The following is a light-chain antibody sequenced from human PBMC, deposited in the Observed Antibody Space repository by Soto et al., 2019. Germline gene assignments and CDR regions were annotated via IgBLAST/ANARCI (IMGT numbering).Light chain of an antibody. V-gene: IGKV3-20*01. CDR3: QQYGSSPRT. Sequence: EIVLTQSPGTLSLSPGERATLSCRASQSVSSGYSAWYQQKPVQAPRLLIYGASSRATGIPDRFSGSGSGKDFTLTISRLEPEDFAVYYCQQYGSSPRTFGQGTKLYIK. CDR1: QSVSSGY. CDR2: GAS. J-gene: IGKJ2*01.